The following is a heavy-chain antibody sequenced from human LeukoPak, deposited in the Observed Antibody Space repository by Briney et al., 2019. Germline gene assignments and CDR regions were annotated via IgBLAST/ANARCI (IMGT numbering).Heavy chain of an antibody. V-gene: IGHV1-46*01. D-gene: IGHD3-22*01. CDR3: ARDMEGYNSSGYRPCFE. CDR2: INPSGGST. CDR1: GYTFTGYY. J-gene: IGHJ4*02. Sequence: ASVEVSCKASGYTFTGYYMHWVRQAPGQGLEWMGIINPSGGSTSYAQKFQGRVTMTRDMSTSTVYMELSSLRSEGTAVYYCARDMEGYNSSGYRPCFEWGQGTLVTVSS.